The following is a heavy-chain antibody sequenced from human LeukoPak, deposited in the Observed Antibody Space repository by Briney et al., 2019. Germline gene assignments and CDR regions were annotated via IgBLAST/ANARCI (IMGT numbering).Heavy chain of an antibody. CDR2: ISAYNGNT. J-gene: IGHJ4*02. D-gene: IGHD3-10*01. CDR1: GYTFTSYG. CDR3: ARATLVRGVIRSYFDY. V-gene: IGHV1-18*01. Sequence: GASVKVSCKASGYTFTSYGISWVRQAPGQGLEWMGWISAYNGNTKYAQKLQGGVTVTTDTSTSTAYMELRSLRSDDTAVYYCARATLVRGVIRSYFDYWGQGTLVTVSS.